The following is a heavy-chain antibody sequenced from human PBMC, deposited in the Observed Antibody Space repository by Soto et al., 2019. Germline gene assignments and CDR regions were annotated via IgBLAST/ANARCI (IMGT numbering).Heavy chain of an antibody. J-gene: IGHJ5*02. CDR3: ARVGPPYCSSTSCPGGWFDP. Sequence: QVQLVQSGAEVKKPGSSVKVSCKASGGTFSSYAISWVRQAPGQGLEWMGGIIPIFGTANYAQKFQGRVTITADESTSTAYMELGSLRSEDKAVYYCARVGPPYCSSTSCPGGWFDPWGQGTLVTVSS. V-gene: IGHV1-69*01. CDR2: IIPIFGTA. CDR1: GGTFSSYA. D-gene: IGHD2-2*01.